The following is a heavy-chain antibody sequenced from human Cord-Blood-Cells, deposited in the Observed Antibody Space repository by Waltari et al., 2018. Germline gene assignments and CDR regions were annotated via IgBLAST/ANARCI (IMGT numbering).Heavy chain of an antibody. J-gene: IGHJ3*02. CDR3: AVYSGSYDAFDI. CDR1: GFPFSSYG. CDR2: ISYDGSNK. D-gene: IGHD1-26*01. V-gene: IGHV3-30*03. Sequence: QVQLVESGGGVVQPGRSLRLSCAASGFPFSSYGMYWVRQAPGKGLEWVAVISYDGSNKYYADSVKGRFTISRDNSKNTLYLQMNSLRAEDTAVYYCAVYSGSYDAFDIWGQGTMVTVSS.